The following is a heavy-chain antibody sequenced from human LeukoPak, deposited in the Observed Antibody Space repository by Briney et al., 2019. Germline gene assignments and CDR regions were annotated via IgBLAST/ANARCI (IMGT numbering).Heavy chain of an antibody. CDR1: GGSISSGSYY. V-gene: IGHV4-61*02. D-gene: IGHD4-17*01. Sequence: SQTLSLTCTVSGGSISSGSYYWSWIRQPAGKGLEWIGRIYTSGSTNYNPSLKSRVTISVDTSKNQFSLKLSSVIAADTAVYYCASLRRVTVTNSYNWFDPWGQGTLVTVSS. CDR2: IYTSGST. CDR3: ASLRRVTVTNSYNWFDP. J-gene: IGHJ5*02.